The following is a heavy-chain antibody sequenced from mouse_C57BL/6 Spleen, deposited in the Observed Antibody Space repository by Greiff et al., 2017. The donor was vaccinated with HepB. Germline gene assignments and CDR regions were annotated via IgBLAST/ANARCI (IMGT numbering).Heavy chain of an antibody. CDR2: ISNGGGST. Sequence: EVQLVESGGGLVQPGGSLKLSCAASGFTFSDYYMYWVRQTPEKRLEWVAYISNGGGSTYYPDTVKGRFTISRDNAKNTLYLQMSRLKSEDTAMYYCARQGIYYYGSSYDWYFDVWGTGTTVTVSS. CDR3: ARQGIYYYGSSYDWYFDV. J-gene: IGHJ1*03. V-gene: IGHV5-12*01. D-gene: IGHD1-1*01. CDR1: GFTFSDYY.